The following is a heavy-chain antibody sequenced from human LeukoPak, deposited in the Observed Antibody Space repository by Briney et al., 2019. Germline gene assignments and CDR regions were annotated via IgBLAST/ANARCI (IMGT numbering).Heavy chain of an antibody. CDR2: VYYTGAT. CDR3: ARCGNSSGTGYQFDP. D-gene: IGHD5-18*01. Sequence: SETLSLTCTVSGGSIGDYYWSWVRQTPGKGLEWIGFVYYTGATNYNPSLKSRVTISLDTSKNQFSLNLNSVDAADTAVYFCARCGNSSGTGYQFDPWSQGTLVTVSS. V-gene: IGHV4-59*01. J-gene: IGHJ5*02. CDR1: GGSIGDYY.